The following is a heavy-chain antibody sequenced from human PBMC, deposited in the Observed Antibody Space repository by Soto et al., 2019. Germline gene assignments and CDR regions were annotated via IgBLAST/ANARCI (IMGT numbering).Heavy chain of an antibody. J-gene: IGHJ6*01. CDR1: GFTFSSYG. CDR3: AKDTGAMVRGVTPGHYYYYGMDV. D-gene: IGHD3-10*01. CDR2: ISYDGSNK. Sequence: QVQLVESGGGVVQPGRSLRLSCAASGFTFSSYGMHWVRQAPGKGLEWVAVISYDGSNKYYADSVKGRFTISRDNSKNTLYLQMNSLRAEDTAVYYCAKDTGAMVRGVTPGHYYYYGMDVW. V-gene: IGHV3-30*18.